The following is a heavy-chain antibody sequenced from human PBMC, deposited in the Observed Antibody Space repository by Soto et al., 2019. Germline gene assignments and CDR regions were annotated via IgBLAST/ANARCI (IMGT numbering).Heavy chain of an antibody. Sequence: EVQLVESGGGLVKPGGSLRLSCAASGFTFNSYSMNWVRQAPGKGLEWVSSISSSTYMYYADSVKGRFTISRDDAKNSLYLQMNSLRAEDTAVYYCATAVTGTDAFDIWGQGTMVTVSS. CDR3: ATAVTGTDAFDI. D-gene: IGHD6-19*01. J-gene: IGHJ3*02. CDR2: ISSSTYM. CDR1: GFTFNSYS. V-gene: IGHV3-21*01.